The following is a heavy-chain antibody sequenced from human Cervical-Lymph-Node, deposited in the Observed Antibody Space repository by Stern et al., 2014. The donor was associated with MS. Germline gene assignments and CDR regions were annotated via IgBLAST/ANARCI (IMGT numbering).Heavy chain of an antibody. Sequence: VQLVQSGGGLIQPGGSLRLSCAASGFTVSSNYMSWVRQSPGTGLQWVSLIYTDGSTSYADSVKGRFTISRDHSKNTLYLQMNSLGAEDTALYYCARAIFGVVTPTMAPDAFDIWGQGTMVTVSS. CDR3: ARAIFGVVTPTMAPDAFDI. V-gene: IGHV3-53*01. D-gene: IGHD3-3*01. CDR1: GFTVSSNY. J-gene: IGHJ3*02. CDR2: IYTDGST.